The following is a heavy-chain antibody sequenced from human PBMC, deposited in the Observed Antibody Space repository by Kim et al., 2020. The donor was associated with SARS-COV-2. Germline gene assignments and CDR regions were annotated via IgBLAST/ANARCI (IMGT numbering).Heavy chain of an antibody. D-gene: IGHD4-17*01. CDR3: ARVSYGDYAAVDY. Sequence: YEPCLKGRVTRSVDPSKNQYSLKLSSVTAADTAVYYCARVSYGDYAAVDYWGQGTLVTVSS. J-gene: IGHJ4*02. V-gene: IGHV4-59*01.